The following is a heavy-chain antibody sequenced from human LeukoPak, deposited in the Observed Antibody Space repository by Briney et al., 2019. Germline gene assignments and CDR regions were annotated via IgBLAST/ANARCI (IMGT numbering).Heavy chain of an antibody. V-gene: IGHV1-46*01. J-gene: IGHJ4*02. CDR1: GYTFTSYY. Sequence: ASVKVSCKASGYTFTSYYMHWVRQAPGQGLEWMGIINPSGGSTSYAQRFQGRVTITTDESTSTAYMELSSLRSEDTAVYYCARGDVRKDGYRFDYWGQGTLVTVSS. D-gene: IGHD5-24*01. CDR2: INPSGGST. CDR3: ARGDVRKDGYRFDY.